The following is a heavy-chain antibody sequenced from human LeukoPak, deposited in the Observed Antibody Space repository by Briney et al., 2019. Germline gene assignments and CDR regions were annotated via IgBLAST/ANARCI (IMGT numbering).Heavy chain of an antibody. CDR3: ARQLPTAAADTRGYFDY. CDR2: MFYGGTN. D-gene: IGHD6-13*01. CDR1: GGSISNADYY. J-gene: IGHJ4*01. Sequence: PSETLSLTCSVSGGSISNADYYWAWIRQAPGKGLEWIGSMFYGGTNHYNPSLKSRATISVDTSKNQFSLKLTSVTAADAAIYYCARQLPTAAADTRGYFDYWGQGAVVTVSS. V-gene: IGHV4-39*01.